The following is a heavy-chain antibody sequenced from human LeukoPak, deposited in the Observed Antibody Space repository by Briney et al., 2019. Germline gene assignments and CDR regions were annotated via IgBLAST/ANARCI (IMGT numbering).Heavy chain of an antibody. CDR3: ARDRYPYYYGSGSYYKSLTFDY. Sequence: ASVKVSCKASGYTFTSYGISWVRQAPGQGLEWMGWISAYNGNTNYAQKLQGRVTMTTDTSTSTAYMELRSLRSDDTAVYYCARDRYPYYYGSGSYYKSLTFDYWGQGTLVTVSS. D-gene: IGHD3-10*01. J-gene: IGHJ4*02. CDR2: ISAYNGNT. CDR1: GYTFTSYG. V-gene: IGHV1-18*01.